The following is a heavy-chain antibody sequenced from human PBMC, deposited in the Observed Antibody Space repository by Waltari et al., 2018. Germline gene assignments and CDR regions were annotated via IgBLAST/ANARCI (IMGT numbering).Heavy chain of an antibody. J-gene: IGHJ4*02. D-gene: IGHD6-19*01. CDR3: VRDAEWLVWDY. CDR2: ISSSGSTI. Sequence: QVQLVESGGDVVQPGTSLSLSCAGSGFTFSTYSIPWVRQAPGKGLEWVSYISSSGSTIYYADSVKGRFTISRDNAKNSLYLQMNSLRAEDTAVYYCVRDAEWLVWDYWGQGTLVTVSS. CDR1: GFTFSTYS. V-gene: IGHV3-11*01.